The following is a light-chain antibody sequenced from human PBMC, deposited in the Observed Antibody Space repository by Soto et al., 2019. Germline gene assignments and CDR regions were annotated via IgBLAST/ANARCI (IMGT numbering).Light chain of an antibody. J-gene: IGKJ5*01. V-gene: IGKV3-11*01. CDR1: HSGSSY. CDR2: DAS. Sequence: EIVLTQSPGTLSLSPGERATLSFRVIHSGSSYLACYQQKPGQAPRLLIYDASNRATGIPARFSGSGSGTDFTLTISSLEPEDFAVYYCQQRSNWPPITFGQGTRLQI. CDR3: QQRSNWPPIT.